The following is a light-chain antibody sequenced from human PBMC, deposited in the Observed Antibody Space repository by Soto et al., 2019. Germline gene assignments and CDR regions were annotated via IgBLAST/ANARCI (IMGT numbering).Light chain of an antibody. CDR3: SSFTRSSTYV. J-gene: IGLJ1*01. Sequence: QSALTQPASVSGSPGQSITISCTGSSSDVGGYNYVSWYQQHPGKAPKLMIYEVTNRPSGVSNRFSGSKSGNTASLTISGLQAEDEADYSCSSFTRSSTYVFGTGNKLTVL. V-gene: IGLV2-14*01. CDR1: SSDVGGYNY. CDR2: EVT.